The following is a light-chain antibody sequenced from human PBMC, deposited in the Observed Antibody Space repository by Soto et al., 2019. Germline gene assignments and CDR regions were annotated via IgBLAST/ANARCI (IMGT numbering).Light chain of an antibody. Sequence: EIVLTQSPGTLSLSPGERATLSCRASQSVDSSYLAWYQQRSGQTPRLLINGASTRATGIPDRFSGSGSGTDFTLTITRLEPEDFAVYYCQHYGNSLYTFGQGTKLEIK. J-gene: IGKJ2*01. CDR1: QSVDSSY. CDR3: QHYGNSLYT. CDR2: GAS. V-gene: IGKV3-20*01.